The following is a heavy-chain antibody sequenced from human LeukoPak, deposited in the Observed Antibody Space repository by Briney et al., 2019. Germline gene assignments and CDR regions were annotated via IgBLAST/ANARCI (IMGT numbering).Heavy chain of an antibody. J-gene: IGHJ4*02. Sequence: GGSLRLSCAASGFTFSSYAMSWVRQAPGKGLEWVSAISGSGGSTYYADSVKGRFTISRDNSKNTLYLQMNSLRAEDTAVYYCAKVSAVRPPTYYDFWSGYRYYFDYWGQGTLATVSS. V-gene: IGHV3-23*01. CDR3: AKVSAVRPPTYYDFWSGYRYYFDY. CDR1: GFTFSSYA. CDR2: ISGSGGST. D-gene: IGHD3-3*01.